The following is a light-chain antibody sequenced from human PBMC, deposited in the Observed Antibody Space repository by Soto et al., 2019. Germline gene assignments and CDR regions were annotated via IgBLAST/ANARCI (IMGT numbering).Light chain of an antibody. CDR1: SSDVGTYEY. V-gene: IGLV2-14*03. CDR3: SSYTTTSAVA. CDR2: DVS. J-gene: IGLJ2*01. Sequence: QSALTQPASVSGSPGQSITISCTGTSSDVGTYEYVSWYQHHPGKAPKLMIYDVSNRPSGVSDRFSGSKSGNTASLTISGLQAEDEADYYCSSYTTTSAVAFGGGTKLTVL.